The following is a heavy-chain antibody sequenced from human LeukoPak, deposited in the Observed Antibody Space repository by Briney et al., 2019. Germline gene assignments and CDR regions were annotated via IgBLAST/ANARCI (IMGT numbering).Heavy chain of an antibody. CDR1: GGSISSGGYY. Sequence: SETLSLTCTVSGGSISSGGYYWRWIRQHPGKGLEWIGYIYYSGSTYYNPSLKSRVTISVDTSKNQFSLKLSSVTAADTAVYYCARGYSSGWYQDDWFAPWGQGTLVTVSS. V-gene: IGHV4-31*03. CDR3: ARGYSSGWYQDDWFAP. D-gene: IGHD6-19*01. CDR2: IYYSGST. J-gene: IGHJ5*02.